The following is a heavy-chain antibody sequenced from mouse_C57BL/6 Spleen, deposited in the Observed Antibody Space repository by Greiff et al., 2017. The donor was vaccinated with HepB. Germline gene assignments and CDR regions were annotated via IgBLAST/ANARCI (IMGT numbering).Heavy chain of an antibody. CDR1: GYSITSGYD. CDR3: ARGGGSRAMDY. J-gene: IGHJ4*01. D-gene: IGHD1-1*01. Sequence: EVKLQESGPGMVKPSQSLSLTCTVTGYSITSGYDWHWIRHFPGNKLEWMGYISYSGSTNYNPSLKSRISITHDTSKNHFFLKLNSVTTEDTATYYCARGGGSRAMDYWGQGTSVTVSS. V-gene: IGHV3-1*01. CDR2: ISYSGST.